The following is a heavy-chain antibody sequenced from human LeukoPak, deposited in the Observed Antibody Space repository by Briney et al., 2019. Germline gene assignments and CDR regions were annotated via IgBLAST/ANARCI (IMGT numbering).Heavy chain of an antibody. CDR2: IILIIGRV. V-gene: IGHV1-69*04. CDR3: ARGRAGRNFDTTGYYPLDS. Sequence: SVKVSCKASGGTFSGYGFSWVRQAPGPGLEWMGRIILIIGRVNYAQNFQARVTITADRSTTTVYLELSKLRSDDTAVYYCARGRAGRNFDTTGYYPLDSWGQGTRVTVSS. J-gene: IGHJ4*02. CDR1: GGTFSGYG. D-gene: IGHD3-22*01.